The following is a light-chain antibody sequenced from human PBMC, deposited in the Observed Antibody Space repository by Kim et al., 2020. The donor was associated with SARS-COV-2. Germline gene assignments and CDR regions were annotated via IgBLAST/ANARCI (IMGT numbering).Light chain of an antibody. J-gene: IGLJ3*02. V-gene: IGLV6-57*01. CDR1: SGSIASNS. CDR2: EDN. CDR3: QSYDNNNRV. Sequence: GKTVTISCNRSSGSIASNSVQWYQQRPGSSPTTVIYEDNRRPSGVPDRFSGSIDSSSNSVSLSISGLKTEDEADYYCQSYDNNNRVFGGGTQLTVL.